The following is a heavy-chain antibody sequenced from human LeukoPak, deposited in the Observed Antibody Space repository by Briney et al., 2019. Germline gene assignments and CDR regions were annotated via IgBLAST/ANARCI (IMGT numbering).Heavy chain of an antibody. J-gene: IGHJ5*02. D-gene: IGHD1-14*01. Sequence: SETLSLTCAVYGGSFSGYYWSWIRQPPGKGLEWIGEINHSGSTNYNPSLKSRVTISVGTSKNQFSLKLSSVTAADTAVYYCARTKRYKVDPWGQGTLVTVSS. V-gene: IGHV4-34*01. CDR1: GGSFSGYY. CDR3: ARTKRYKVDP. CDR2: INHSGST.